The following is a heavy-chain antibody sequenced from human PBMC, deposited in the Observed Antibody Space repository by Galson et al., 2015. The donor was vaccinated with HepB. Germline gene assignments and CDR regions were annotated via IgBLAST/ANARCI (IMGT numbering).Heavy chain of an antibody. CDR2: VSGSDDST. CDR3: AKERWLAATQYYFDY. D-gene: IGHD1-26*01. J-gene: IGHJ4*02. V-gene: IGHV3-23*01. Sequence: SLRLSCAASGFTFSNSAMSWVRQAPGKGLEWVSAVSGSDDSTYYADFVKGRFTISRDNSKNTLYLQMSSLRAEDTAVYYCAKERWLAATQYYFDYWGQGTLVTVSS. CDR1: GFTFSNSA.